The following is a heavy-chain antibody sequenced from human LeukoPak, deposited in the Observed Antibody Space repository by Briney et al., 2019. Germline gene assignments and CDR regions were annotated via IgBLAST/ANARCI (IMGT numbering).Heavy chain of an antibody. CDR2: IKQDGYEK. V-gene: IGHV3-7*01. J-gene: IGHJ4*02. CDR3: ARDKIVGPTTLDY. Sequence: GGSLRLSCAASGFTFSGYWMSWVRRTPEKGLEWVANIKQDGYEKYYVDSVKGRFTISRDNAKNSLYLQMNSLRADDTAIYYCARDKIVGPTTLDYWGQGTLVTVSS. D-gene: IGHD1-26*01. CDR1: GFTFSGYW.